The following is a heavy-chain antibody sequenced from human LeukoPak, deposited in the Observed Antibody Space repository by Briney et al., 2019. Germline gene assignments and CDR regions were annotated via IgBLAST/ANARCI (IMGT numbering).Heavy chain of an antibody. J-gene: IGHJ4*02. CDR1: GGSISSSSYC. D-gene: IGHD2-15*01. CDR3: ARVIAAHFDY. CDR2: FCYGGST. Sequence: SETLSLTCTVSGGSISSSSYCWGWIRQPPGKGLEWIGSFCYGGSTYHNPSLKSRVTISVDTPKNQFSLKLSSVTAADTAVYYCARVIAAHFDYWGQGTLVTVSS. V-gene: IGHV4-39*01.